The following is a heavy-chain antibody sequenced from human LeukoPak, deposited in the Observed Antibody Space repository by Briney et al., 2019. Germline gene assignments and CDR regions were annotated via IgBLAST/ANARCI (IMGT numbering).Heavy chain of an antibody. V-gene: IGHV4-39*01. CDR1: GGSISSSSYY. J-gene: IGHJ4*02. D-gene: IGHD5-24*01. Sequence: SETLSLTCTVSGGSISSSSYYWGWIRQPPGKGLEWIGSIYYSGSTYYNPSLKSRVTISVDTSKNQFSLKLSSVTAADTAVYYCARLRRDGYIGRTLEFDYWGQGTLVTVSS. CDR3: ARLRRDGYIGRTLEFDY. CDR2: IYYSGST.